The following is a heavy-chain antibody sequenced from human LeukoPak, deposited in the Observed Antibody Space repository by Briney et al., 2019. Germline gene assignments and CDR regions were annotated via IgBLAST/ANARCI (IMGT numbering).Heavy chain of an antibody. Sequence: TSETLSLTYTVSGGSISSYYWSWIRQPAGKGLEWIGRIHTSGSTNYNPSLKSRVTMSVDTSKNQFSLKLSSVTAADTAVYYCARELGLQPIFDYWGQGTLVTVSS. CDR3: ARELGLQPIFDY. V-gene: IGHV4-4*07. CDR2: IHTSGST. CDR1: GGSISSYY. D-gene: IGHD5-24*01. J-gene: IGHJ4*02.